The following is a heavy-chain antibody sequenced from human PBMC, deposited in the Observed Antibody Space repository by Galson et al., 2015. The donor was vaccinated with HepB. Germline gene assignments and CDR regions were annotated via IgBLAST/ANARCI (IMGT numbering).Heavy chain of an antibody. CDR1: GGTFSSYA. V-gene: IGHV1-69*13. D-gene: IGHD2-15*01. J-gene: IGHJ4*02. CDR2: IIPIFGTA. CDR3: ARVYCSGGSCHVPFFDY. Sequence: SVKVSCKASGGTFSSYAISWVRQAPGQGLEWMGGIIPIFGTANYAQKFQGRVTITADESTSTAYMELSSLRSEDTAVYYCARVYCSGGSCHVPFFDYWGQGTLVTVSS.